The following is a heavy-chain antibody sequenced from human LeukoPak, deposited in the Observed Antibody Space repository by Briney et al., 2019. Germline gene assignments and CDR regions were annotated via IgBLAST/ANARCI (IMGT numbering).Heavy chain of an antibody. Sequence: SETLSLTCTVSGGSISSGGYYWSWIRQHPGKGLEWIGYIYYSGSTNYNPSLKSRVTISVDTSKNQFSLKLSSVTAADTAVYYCARLRKYVAGRRFDPWGQGTLVTVSS. CDR2: IYYSGST. CDR3: ARLRKYVAGRRFDP. J-gene: IGHJ5*02. CDR1: GGSISSGGYY. D-gene: IGHD6-19*01. V-gene: IGHV4-61*08.